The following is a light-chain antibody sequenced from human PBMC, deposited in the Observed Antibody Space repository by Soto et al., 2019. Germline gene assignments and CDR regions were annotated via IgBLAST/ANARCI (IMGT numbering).Light chain of an antibody. V-gene: IGKV1-17*01. Sequence: DIQMTQSPSSLSASVGDRVTITCRASQGIGNDLGWYQQKPGKAPKRLIYAASSLQSGVPSRFSGSGSGTELTLTISSLQPEDFATYYCLQHNTNPYTFGQGTKLEIK. CDR1: QGIGND. CDR3: LQHNTNPYT. J-gene: IGKJ2*01. CDR2: AAS.